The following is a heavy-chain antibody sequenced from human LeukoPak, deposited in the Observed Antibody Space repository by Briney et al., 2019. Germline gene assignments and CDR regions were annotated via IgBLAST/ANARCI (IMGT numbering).Heavy chain of an antibody. CDR2: IKSKTDGGTT. Sequence: GGSLRLSCAASGFTFSNAWMSWVRQAPGKGLEWVGRIKSKTDGGTTDYAAPVKGRFTISRDDSKNTLYLQMNSLKTEDTAVYYCTTFSGSYSLMEPGPDAFDIWGQGTMVTVSS. V-gene: IGHV3-15*01. J-gene: IGHJ3*02. CDR3: TTFSGSYSLMEPGPDAFDI. CDR1: GFTFSNAW. D-gene: IGHD1-26*01.